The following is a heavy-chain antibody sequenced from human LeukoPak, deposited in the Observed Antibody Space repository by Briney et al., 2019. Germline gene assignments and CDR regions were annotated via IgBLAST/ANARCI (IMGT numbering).Heavy chain of an antibody. J-gene: IGHJ4*02. V-gene: IGHV4-30-2*01. CDR3: AGSVDTAMAAFDY. CDR2: IYHSGST. Sequence: SETLSLTCTVSGGSISSGGYYWSWIRQPPGKGLEWIGYIYHSGSTYYNPSLKSRVTISVDRSKNQFSLKLSSVTAADTAVYYFAGSVDTAMAAFDYWGQGTLVTVSS. CDR1: GGSISSGGYY. D-gene: IGHD5-18*01.